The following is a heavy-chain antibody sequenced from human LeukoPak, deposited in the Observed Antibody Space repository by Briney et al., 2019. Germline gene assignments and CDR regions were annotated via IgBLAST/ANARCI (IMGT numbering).Heavy chain of an antibody. D-gene: IGHD5-12*01. CDR1: GGSISNYY. CDR3: ARDSGYEIDY. CDR2: IYYSGST. J-gene: IGHJ4*02. Sequence: SETLSLTCTVSGGSISNYYWNWIRQPPGKGLEWIGYIYYSGSTNYNPSLKSRVTISVDTSKNQFSLKLTSVTAADTAVYYCARDSGYEIDYWGQGTLVTVSS. V-gene: IGHV4-59*12.